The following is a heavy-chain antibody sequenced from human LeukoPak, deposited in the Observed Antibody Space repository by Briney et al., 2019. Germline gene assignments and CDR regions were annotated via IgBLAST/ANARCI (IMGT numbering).Heavy chain of an antibody. CDR1: GYTFTSYG. V-gene: IGHV1-18*01. D-gene: IGHD6-13*01. CDR2: ISAYNGNT. CDR3: ARDLDGYSSLN. J-gene: IGHJ4*02. Sequence: GASVKVSCTASGYTFTSYGISWVRQAPGQGLEWMGWISAYNGNTNHAQKLQGRVTMTTDTSTSTAYMELRSLRSDDTAVYYCARDLDGYSSLNWGQGTLVTVSS.